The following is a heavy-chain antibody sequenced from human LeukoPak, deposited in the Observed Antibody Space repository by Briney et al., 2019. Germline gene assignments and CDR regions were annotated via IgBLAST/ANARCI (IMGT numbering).Heavy chain of an antibody. Sequence: GGSLRLSCAASGFTFSSYGMHWVRQAPGKGLEWVAFIRYDGSNKYYADSVKGRFTISRDNSRNTLYLQMNSLRTEDTAVYYCAKDLNYGELVDSWGKGTLVTVSS. CDR2: IRYDGSNK. V-gene: IGHV3-30*02. CDR3: AKDLNYGELVDS. CDR1: GFTFSSYG. J-gene: IGHJ4*02. D-gene: IGHD4-17*01.